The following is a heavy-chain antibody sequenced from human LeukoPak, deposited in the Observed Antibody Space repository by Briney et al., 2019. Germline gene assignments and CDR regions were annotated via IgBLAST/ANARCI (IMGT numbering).Heavy chain of an antibody. J-gene: IGHJ5*02. D-gene: IGHD3-10*01. CDR3: ARDLRTILWFGEFNNWFDP. CDR1: GGSISSSNW. V-gene: IGHV4-4*02. CDR2: IYHSGST. Sequence: SGTLSLTCAVSGGSISSSNWWSWVRQPPGKGLEWIGEIYHSGSTNYNPSLKSRVTISVDKSKNQFSLKLSSVTAADTAVYYCARDLRTILWFGEFNNWFDPWGQGTLVTVSS.